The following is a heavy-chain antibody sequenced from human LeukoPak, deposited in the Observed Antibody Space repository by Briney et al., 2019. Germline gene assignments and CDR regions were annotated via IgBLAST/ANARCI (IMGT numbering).Heavy chain of an antibody. CDR1: GGTFSSYA. Sequence: GASVKVSCKASGGTFSSYAISWVRQAPGQGLEWMGGIIPIFATANYAQKLQGRVTITADESTSTAYMELSSLRSEDTAVYYCARGPITTRSHFDYWGQGTLVTVSS. D-gene: IGHD3-22*01. CDR3: ARGPITTRSHFDY. V-gene: IGHV1-69*13. J-gene: IGHJ4*02. CDR2: IIPIFATA.